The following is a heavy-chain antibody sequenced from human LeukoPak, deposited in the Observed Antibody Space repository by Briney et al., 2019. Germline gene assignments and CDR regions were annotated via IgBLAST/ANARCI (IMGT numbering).Heavy chain of an antibody. CDR3: ARGDKFSGDY. CDR1: GFTLSTYW. J-gene: IGHJ4*02. Sequence: GGFLRLSCVASGFTLSTYWMSWVRQAAGRGLEWVANIHQDGNEKYYVDSVKGRFTLSRETAKNSLYLQMNSLRAEDTAVYYCARGDKFSGDYWGQGTLVTVSS. CDR2: IHQDGNEK. D-gene: IGHD2-15*01. V-gene: IGHV3-7*04.